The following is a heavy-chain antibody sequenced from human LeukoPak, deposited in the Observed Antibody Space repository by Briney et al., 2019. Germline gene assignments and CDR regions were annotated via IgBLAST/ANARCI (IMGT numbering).Heavy chain of an antibody. CDR2: IKQDGSEK. D-gene: IGHD6-19*01. CDR1: GFTFSSYW. Sequence: PGGSLRLSCAASGFTFSSYWMSWVRQAPGKGLEWVANIKQDGSEKYYVDSVKGRFTISRDNAKNSLYLQMNSLRAEDTAVYYCARDRSVDPDYNWFDPWGQGTLVTVSS. J-gene: IGHJ5*02. CDR3: ARDRSVDPDYNWFDP. V-gene: IGHV3-7*01.